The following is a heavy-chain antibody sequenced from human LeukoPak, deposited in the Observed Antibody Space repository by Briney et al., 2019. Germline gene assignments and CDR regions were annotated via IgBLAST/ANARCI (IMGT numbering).Heavy chain of an antibody. CDR1: GYSISSGYY. V-gene: IGHV4-38-2*02. CDR3: ARAVVLRYFDWLEQAFDI. J-gene: IGHJ3*02. CDR2: IYHSGST. Sequence: SETLSLTCTVSGYSISSGYYWGWIRQPPGKGLEWIGSIYHSGSTYYNPSLKSRVTISVDTSKNQFSLKLSSVTAADTAVYYCARAVVLRYFDWLEQAFDIWGQGTMVTVSS. D-gene: IGHD3-9*01.